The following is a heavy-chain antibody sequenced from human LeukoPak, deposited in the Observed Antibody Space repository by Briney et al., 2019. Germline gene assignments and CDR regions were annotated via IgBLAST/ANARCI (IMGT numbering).Heavy chain of an antibody. CDR1: GYTLTELS. D-gene: IGHD4-17*01. J-gene: IGHJ4*02. CDR2: FDPEDGET. CDR3: ARDPPDYGDSSFDY. V-gene: IGHV1-24*01. Sequence: ASVKVSCKVSGYTLTELSMHWVRQAPGKGLEWMGGFDPEDGETIYAQKFQGRVTMTEDTSTDTAYMELSSLRSDDTAVYYCARDPPDYGDSSFDYWGQGTLVTVSS.